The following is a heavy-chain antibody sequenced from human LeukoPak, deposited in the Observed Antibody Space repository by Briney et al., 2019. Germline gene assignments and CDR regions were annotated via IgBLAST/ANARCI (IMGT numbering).Heavy chain of an antibody. Sequence: GSLRLSCAASGFTFSDYYMSWIRQAPGKGLEWIGRIYTSGSTNYNPSLKSRVTISVDTSKNQFSLKLSSVTAADTAVYYCARQWEGYYGSGSYSLPDYWGQGTLVTVSS. CDR1: GFTFSDYY. CDR2: IYTSGST. J-gene: IGHJ4*02. D-gene: IGHD3-10*01. V-gene: IGHV4-59*08. CDR3: ARQWEGYYGSGSYSLPDY.